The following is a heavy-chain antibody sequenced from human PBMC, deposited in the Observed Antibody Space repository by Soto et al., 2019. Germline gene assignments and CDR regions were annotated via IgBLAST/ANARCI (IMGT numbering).Heavy chain of an antibody. Sequence: QVQLQESGPGLVKPSQTLSLTCTVSGGSISNGNYYWSWIRQLPGKGLEWIGNIYYIGSTSYNPSPKSRVTKSIDTSKMRFSLKRRSVVAADTAMYYCANNGTTRPWFDPWGQGTLVSVSS. D-gene: IGHD1-1*01. CDR2: IYYIGST. V-gene: IGHV4-31*03. CDR1: GGSISNGNYY. CDR3: ANNGTTRPWFDP. J-gene: IGHJ5*02.